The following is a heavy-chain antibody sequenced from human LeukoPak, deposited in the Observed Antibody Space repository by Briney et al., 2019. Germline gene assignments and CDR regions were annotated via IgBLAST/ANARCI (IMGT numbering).Heavy chain of an antibody. J-gene: IGHJ4*02. CDR1: GFVLSRYY. CDR3: AKLPGYCSSSSCYKRTIPFYY. V-gene: IGHV3-30-3*02. CDR2: ISYEESRK. D-gene: IGHD2-2*02. Sequence: PGRSLRLSCGACGFVLSRYYMHCPRHAPGEGRVGVADISYEESRKYDADSVKGRYNISRDNSKITLYAQMNIVRTEDRLFFCCAKLPGYCSSSSCYKRTIPFYYWGQRTRVTVSS.